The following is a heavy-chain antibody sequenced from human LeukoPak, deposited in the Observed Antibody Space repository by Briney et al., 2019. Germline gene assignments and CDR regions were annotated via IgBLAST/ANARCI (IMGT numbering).Heavy chain of an antibody. D-gene: IGHD3-3*01. CDR3: ARDAFNAYYDFWSGYYDY. CDR1: GGSISSGSYY. V-gene: IGHV4-61*02. Sequence: SQTLSLTCTVSGGSISSGSYYWSWIRQPAGKGLEWIGRIYTSGSTNYNPSLKSRVTISVDTSKNQFSLKLSSVTAADTAVYYCARDAFNAYYDFWSGYYDYWGQGTLVTVSS. J-gene: IGHJ4*02. CDR2: IYTSGST.